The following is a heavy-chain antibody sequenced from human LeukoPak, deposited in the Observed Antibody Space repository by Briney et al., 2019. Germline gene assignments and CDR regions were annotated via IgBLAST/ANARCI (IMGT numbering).Heavy chain of an antibody. D-gene: IGHD1-7*01. J-gene: IGHJ1*01. CDR3: AKDLRNSQYAEYFQH. CDR2: IIGSGGST. Sequence: GSLRLSCAASGFGFSSYAMSWVRRAPGKGVEWVSAIIGSGGSTYYTESVKGRFTISRDKSKNTLYLQMNSLRAEDTAVYYCAKDLRNSQYAEYFQHWGQGTLVTVSS. V-gene: IGHV3-23*01. CDR1: GFGFSSYA.